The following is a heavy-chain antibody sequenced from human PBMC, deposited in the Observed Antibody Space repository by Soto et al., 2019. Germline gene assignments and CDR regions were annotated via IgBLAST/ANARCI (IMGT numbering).Heavy chain of an antibody. CDR2: ISPYKGNT. Sequence: QVQLVQSGAEVKKPGASVKVSCKASGYSFSSVGISWVRQAPGQGLEWMGWISPYKGNTYYAQRLQGRVTMTTDTSTSTAYMELRSLRSDDTAIYYCVRDLDGSGNYYTDYWGQGTLVTVSS. CDR3: VRDLDGSGNYYTDY. D-gene: IGHD3-10*01. CDR1: GYSFSSVG. J-gene: IGHJ4*02. V-gene: IGHV1-18*01.